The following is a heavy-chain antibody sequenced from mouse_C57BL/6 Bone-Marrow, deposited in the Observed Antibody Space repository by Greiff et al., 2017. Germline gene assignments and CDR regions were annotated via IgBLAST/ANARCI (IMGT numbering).Heavy chain of an antibody. V-gene: IGHV1-53*01. CDR2: INPSNGGT. D-gene: IGHD3-2*02. CDR3: ARTGQLRLREYFDV. J-gene: IGHJ1*03. Sequence: VQLQQPGTELVKPGASVKLSCKASGYTFTSYWMHWVKQRPGQGLEWIGNINPSNGGTNYNEKFKSKATLTVDKSSSTAYMQLSSLTSEDSAVYYCARTGQLRLREYFDVWGTGTTVTVSS. CDR1: GYTFTSYW.